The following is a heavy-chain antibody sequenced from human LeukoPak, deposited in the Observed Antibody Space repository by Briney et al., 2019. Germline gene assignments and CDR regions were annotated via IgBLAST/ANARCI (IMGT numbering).Heavy chain of an antibody. J-gene: IGHJ6*02. CDR1: GYTFTSYG. D-gene: IGHD3-3*01. Sequence: GASVKVSCKASGYTFTSYGISWVRQAPGQGLEWMGWISAYNGNTNYAQKLQGRVTMTTDTSTSTAYMELRSLGSDDTAVYYCATPTYYDFWSGYYPLLGMDVWGQGTTVTVSS. CDR3: ATPTYYDFWSGYYPLLGMDV. V-gene: IGHV1-18*01. CDR2: ISAYNGNT.